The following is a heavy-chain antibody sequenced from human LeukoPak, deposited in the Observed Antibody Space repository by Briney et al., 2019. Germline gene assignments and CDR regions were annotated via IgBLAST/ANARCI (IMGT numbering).Heavy chain of an antibody. D-gene: IGHD5-12*01. CDR2: IIGSGGSS. CDR1: GXTFSSYA. CDR3: TKHRGGWIDAFDI. V-gene: IGHV3-23*01. J-gene: IGHJ3*02. Sequence: GGSLRLSCAASGXTFSSYAMTWVRQATGKGLEWVSGIIGSGGSSYSADSVKGRLTISRDNSKKTLYMQMNSLRAEDTAVYYCTKHRGGWIDAFDIWGQGTMVTVSS.